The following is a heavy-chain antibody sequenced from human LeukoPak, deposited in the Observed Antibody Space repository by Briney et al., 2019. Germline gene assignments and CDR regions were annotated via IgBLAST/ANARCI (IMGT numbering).Heavy chain of an antibody. V-gene: IGHV1-2*02. D-gene: IGHD6-6*01. J-gene: IGHJ3*02. CDR3: AREIAARRGAFDI. CDR2: INPNSGGT. Sequence: ASVKVSCKAPGYTFTGSYMHWVRQAPGQGLEWMGWINPNSGGTNYAQKFQGRVTMTRDTSISTAYMELSRLRSDDTAVYYCAREIAARRGAFDIWGQGTMVTVSS. CDR1: GYTFTGSY.